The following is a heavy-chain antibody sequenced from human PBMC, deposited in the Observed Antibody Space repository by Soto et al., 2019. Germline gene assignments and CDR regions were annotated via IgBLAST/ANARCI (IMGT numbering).Heavy chain of an antibody. V-gene: IGHV3-15*01. CDR3: TDAGYSSYYYYYGMDV. CDR1: GFTFSNAW. J-gene: IGHJ6*02. D-gene: IGHD4-4*01. CDR2: IKSKTDGGTT. Sequence: SGGSLRLSCAASGFTFSNAWMSWVRQAPGKGLEWVGRIKSKTDGGTTDYAAAVKGRFTISRDDSKNTLYLQMNSLKTEDTALYYCTDAGYSSYYYYYGMDVWGQQPIVTVS.